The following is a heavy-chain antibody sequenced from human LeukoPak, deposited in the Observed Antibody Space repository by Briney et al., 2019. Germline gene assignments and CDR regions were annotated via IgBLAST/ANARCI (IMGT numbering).Heavy chain of an antibody. V-gene: IGHV3-7*03. Sequence: QPGGSLRLSCAVSGFTFRTYWMTWVRQAPGKGLEGVANINQDGTEKYYVDSVKGRFSISRDNAKNSLDLQMNNLRAEDTAVYYCARVARRTYRDDDAINIWGQGTMVTVSS. CDR3: ARVARRTYRDDDAINI. J-gene: IGHJ3*02. CDR2: INQDGTEK. D-gene: IGHD4-11*01. CDR1: GFTFRTYW.